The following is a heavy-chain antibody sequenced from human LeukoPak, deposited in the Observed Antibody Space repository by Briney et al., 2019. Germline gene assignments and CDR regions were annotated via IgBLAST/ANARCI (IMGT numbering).Heavy chain of an antibody. CDR2: ISGSGGST. D-gene: IGHD2-2*01. Sequence: GGSLRLSCAASGFTFSSYAMSWVRQAPGKGLEWVSAISGSGGSTYYADSVKGRFTISRDNSKNTLYLQMNSLRAEDTAVYYCARGRWLGYCSSTSCYGNWFDPWGQGTLVTVSS. CDR3: ARGRWLGYCSSTSCYGNWFDP. CDR1: GFTFSSYA. J-gene: IGHJ5*02. V-gene: IGHV3-23*01.